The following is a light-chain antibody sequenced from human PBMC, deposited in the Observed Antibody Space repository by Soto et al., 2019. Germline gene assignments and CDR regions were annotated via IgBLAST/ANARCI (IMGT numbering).Light chain of an antibody. CDR3: CSYTSTTTLV. V-gene: IGLV2-14*02. Sequence: QSVLTQPASVSGSPGQSITISCTGFSSDIGTYNLVSWYQQHPGKAPKLMIYEVTKRPSGVSNRFSGSKSGYTASLTVSGLQGEDEADYYCCSYTSTTTLVFGGGTKVTVL. CDR1: SSDIGTYNL. J-gene: IGLJ3*02. CDR2: EVT.